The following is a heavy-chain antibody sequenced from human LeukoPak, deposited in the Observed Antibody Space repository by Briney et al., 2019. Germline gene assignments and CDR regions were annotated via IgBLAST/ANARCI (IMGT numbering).Heavy chain of an antibody. Sequence: GGSLRLSCAASGFSFTDSWMSWVRQPPGKGLEWVVNIKPDGTEKYYVDSLKSRFTISRDNAKNSLYLQMNSLRAEDTAVYYCARDTHYYDSSGWLGGYFQHWGQGTLVTVSS. CDR2: IKPDGTEK. CDR1: GFSFTDSW. CDR3: ARDTHYYDSSGWLGGYFQH. J-gene: IGHJ1*01. V-gene: IGHV3-7*01. D-gene: IGHD3-22*01.